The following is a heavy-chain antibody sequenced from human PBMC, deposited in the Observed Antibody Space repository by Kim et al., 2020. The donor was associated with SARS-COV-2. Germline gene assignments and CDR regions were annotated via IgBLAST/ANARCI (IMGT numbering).Heavy chain of an antibody. V-gene: IGHV3-13*01. D-gene: IGHD6-19*01. Sequence: KGRLTISRENAKNSLYLQMNSLRAGDTAVYYCARDVSGFDSSGWYSYFDYWGQGTLVTVSS. CDR3: ARDVSGFDSSGWYSYFDY. J-gene: IGHJ4*02.